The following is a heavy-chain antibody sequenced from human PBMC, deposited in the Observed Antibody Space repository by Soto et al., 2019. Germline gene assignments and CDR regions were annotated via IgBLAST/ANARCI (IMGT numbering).Heavy chain of an antibody. V-gene: IGHV1-69*01. CDR1: GGTFSSYA. J-gene: IGHJ6*02. D-gene: IGHD2-2*01. CDR3: ARSQGSSTSLEIYYYYYYGMDV. CDR2: IIPISGTA. Sequence: QVQLVQSGAEVKKPGSSVKVSCKASGGTFSSYAISWVRQAPGQGLEWMGGIIPISGTANYAQKIQGRVTITADEITSTAYMELSSLRSEDTAVYYCARSQGSSTSLEIYYYYYYGMDVWGQGTTVTVSS.